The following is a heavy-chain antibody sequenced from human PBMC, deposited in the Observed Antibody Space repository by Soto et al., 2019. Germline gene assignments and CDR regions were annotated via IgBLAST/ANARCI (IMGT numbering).Heavy chain of an antibody. CDR1: GFTFSSYG. Sequence: QVQLVESGGGVVQPGRSLRLSCAASGFTFSSYGMHWVRQAPGKGLEWVAVIWYDGSNKYYADSVKGRFTISRDNSKNTLYLQMNSLRAEDTAVYYCARDQDYYGSGRDHWFDPWGQGTLVTVSS. CDR3: ARDQDYYGSGRDHWFDP. D-gene: IGHD3-10*01. J-gene: IGHJ5*02. CDR2: IWYDGSNK. V-gene: IGHV3-33*01.